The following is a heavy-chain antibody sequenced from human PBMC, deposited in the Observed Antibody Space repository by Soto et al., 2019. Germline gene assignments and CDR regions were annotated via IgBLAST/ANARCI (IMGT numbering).Heavy chain of an antibody. CDR1: GGSISSGGHD. CDR3: AREGYDFWSGYYTPYYYGMDV. J-gene: IGHJ6*02. D-gene: IGHD3-3*01. CDR2: IYYSGST. Sequence: SETTSITCTVSGGSISSGGHDWSWIRQHPGKGLEWIGNIYYSGSTYYNPSLKSRVTISVDTSKNQFSLKLSSVTAADTAVYYCAREGYDFWSGYYTPYYYGMDVWGQGTTVTVSS. V-gene: IGHV4-39*01.